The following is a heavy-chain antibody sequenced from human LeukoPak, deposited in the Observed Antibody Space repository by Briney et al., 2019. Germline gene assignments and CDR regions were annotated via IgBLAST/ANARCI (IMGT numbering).Heavy chain of an antibody. D-gene: IGHD3-10*01. CDR2: ISWNSGSI. CDR3: EKDDAGGFSGMDV. J-gene: IGHJ6*02. Sequence: GGSLRLSCAASGFTFDDYAMHWVRQAPGKGLEWVSGISWNSGSIGYADSVKGRFTISRDNAKNSLYLQMNSLRAEDTALYYWEKDDAGGFSGMDVGGQGTTVTVSS. CDR1: GFTFDDYA. V-gene: IGHV3-9*01.